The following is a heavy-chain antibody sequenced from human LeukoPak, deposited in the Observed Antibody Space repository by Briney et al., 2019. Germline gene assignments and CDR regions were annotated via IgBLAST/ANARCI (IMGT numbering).Heavy chain of an antibody. Sequence: GGSLRLSRAASGFTFSSYGMHWVRQAPGKGLEWVAFIRYDGSNKYYADSVKGRFTISRDNSKNTLYLQMNSLRAEDMALYYCAKARTGATTPDFDLWGRGTLVTVSS. CDR2: IRYDGSNK. CDR1: GFTFSSYG. J-gene: IGHJ2*01. CDR3: AKARTGATTPDFDL. D-gene: IGHD1-26*01. V-gene: IGHV3-30*02.